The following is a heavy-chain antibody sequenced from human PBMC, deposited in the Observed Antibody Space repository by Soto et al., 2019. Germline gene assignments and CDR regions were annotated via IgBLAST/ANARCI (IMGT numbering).Heavy chain of an antibody. V-gene: IGHV3-15*07. CDR3: TPLALKYNSDWYPLSD. Sequence: EVQLVESGGGLVKPGGSLRLSCAGSGFTFSNVWMNWVRQAPGKGLEWVGRIKSETDGGTIDYAAPVKGRFTISRDDSNNTLYLQMNSLKTEDTATYYCTPLALKYNSDWYPLSDWGQVTRVTVSS. D-gene: IGHD6-19*01. CDR1: GFTFSNVW. J-gene: IGHJ4*02. CDR2: IKSETDGGTI.